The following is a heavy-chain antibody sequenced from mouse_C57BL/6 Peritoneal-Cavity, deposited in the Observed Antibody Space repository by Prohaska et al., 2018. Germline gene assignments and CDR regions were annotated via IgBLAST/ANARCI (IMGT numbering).Heavy chain of an antibody. CDR1: GYTFTDYY. J-gene: IGHJ2*01. V-gene: IGHV1-75*01. CDR2: IFSGSGST. D-gene: IGHD2-2*01. Sequence: QVQLQQSGPVLVKPGASVKISCKASGYTFTDYYINWVKQRPGQGLEWIGWIFSGSGSTYYNEKFKGKATLTVDNSSSTAYMLLSSLTSEDSAVYFCARSEGYGYAYFDFWGQGTTLTVSS. CDR3: ARSEGYGYAYFDF.